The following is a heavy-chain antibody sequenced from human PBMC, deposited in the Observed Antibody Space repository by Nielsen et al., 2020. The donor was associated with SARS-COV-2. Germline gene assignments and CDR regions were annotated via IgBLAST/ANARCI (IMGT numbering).Heavy chain of an antibody. D-gene: IGHD1-26*01. CDR3: VRDTGAWDFDY. CDR1: GFTFDDYA. V-gene: IGHV3-7*01. CDR2: IKPDGSEK. J-gene: IGHJ4*02. Sequence: GESLKISCAASGFTFDDYAMHWVRQAPGKGLEWVADIKPDGSEKVYVDSVKGRFTISRDNAKNSLYLQMNSLRAEDTAVYYCVRDTGAWDFDYWGQGTLITVSS.